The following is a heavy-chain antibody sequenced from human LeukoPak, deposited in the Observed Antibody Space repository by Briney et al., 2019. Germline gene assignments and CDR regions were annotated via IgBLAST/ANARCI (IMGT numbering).Heavy chain of an antibody. CDR1: GGTFSSYA. D-gene: IGHD6-13*01. J-gene: IGHJ6*02. V-gene: IGHV1-69*13. CDR3: ARSAHIAGTPWYSNGMDV. CDR2: IIPIFGTA. Sequence: ASVKVSCKASGGTFSSYAISWVRQAPGQGLEWMGGIIPIFGTANYAQKFQGRVTITADESTSTAYMELSSLRSEDTAVYYCARSAHIAGTPWYSNGMDVWGQGTTVTVSS.